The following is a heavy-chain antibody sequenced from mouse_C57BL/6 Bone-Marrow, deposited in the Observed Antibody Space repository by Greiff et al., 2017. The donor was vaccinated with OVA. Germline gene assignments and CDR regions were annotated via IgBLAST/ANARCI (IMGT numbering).Heavy chain of an antibody. D-gene: IGHD4-1*01. Sequence: VQRVESGPGLVAPSQSLSITCTVSGFSLTSYAISWVRQPPGKGLEWLGVIWTGGGTTYNSALKSRLSISKDNSKSQVFLKMNSLQTDDTARYYCARKTGTGFDYWGQGTTLTVSS. CDR2: IWTGGGT. V-gene: IGHV2-9-1*01. CDR1: GFSLTSYA. J-gene: IGHJ2*01. CDR3: ARKTGTGFDY.